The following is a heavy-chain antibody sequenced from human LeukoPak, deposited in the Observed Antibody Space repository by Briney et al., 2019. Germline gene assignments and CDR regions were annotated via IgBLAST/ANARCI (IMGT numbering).Heavy chain of an antibody. D-gene: IGHD3-22*01. CDR2: INYSGST. Sequence: PSETLSLTRTVSGGSISSHSWSWIRQPPGKGLEWIGYINYSGSTNYNHSLKSRVTISIDMAKNQVSLKLSSVTAADTAVYYCATFYYDSSGYRDWGQGTLVTVSS. V-gene: IGHV4-59*11. CDR1: GGSISSHS. CDR3: ATFYYDSSGYRD. J-gene: IGHJ4*02.